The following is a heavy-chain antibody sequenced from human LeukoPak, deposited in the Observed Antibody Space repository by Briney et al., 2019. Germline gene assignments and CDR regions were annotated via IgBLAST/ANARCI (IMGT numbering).Heavy chain of an antibody. V-gene: IGHV1-69*01. CDR3: ARERGSYGYYYYGMDV. D-gene: IGHD5-18*01. CDR2: IIPIFGTA. CDR1: GGTFSSYA. J-gene: IGHJ6*04. Sequence: SVTVSCKASGGTFSSYAISWVRQAPGQGLEWMGGIIPIFGTANYAQKFQGRVTITADESTSTAYMELSSLRSEDTAVYYCARERGSYGYYYYGMDVWGKGTTVTVSS.